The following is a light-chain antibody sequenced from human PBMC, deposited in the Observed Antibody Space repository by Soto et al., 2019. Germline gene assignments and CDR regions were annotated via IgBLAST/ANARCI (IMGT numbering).Light chain of an antibody. CDR3: QQYNSYST. Sequence: DIQMTQSPSTLSASVGDRVTITCRASQSISSWLAWYQQKPGKAPNLLIYKASSLESGVPSRFSGSGSGTGFTLTISSLQPDDFATYYCQQYNSYSTFGQGTKVDIK. CDR2: KAS. J-gene: IGKJ1*01. CDR1: QSISSW. V-gene: IGKV1-5*03.